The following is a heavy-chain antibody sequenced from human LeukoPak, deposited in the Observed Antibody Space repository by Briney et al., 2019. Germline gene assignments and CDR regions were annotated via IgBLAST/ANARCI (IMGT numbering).Heavy chain of an antibody. Sequence: GGSLRLSCAASGFTFSSYAMSWVRQAPGKGLEWVSAISGSGGSTYYADSVKGRFTISRDNSKNTLHLQMNSLRAEDTAVYYCAKSLSGYYLFDYWGQGTLVTVSS. J-gene: IGHJ4*02. CDR3: AKSLSGYYLFDY. CDR2: ISGSGGST. V-gene: IGHV3-23*01. CDR1: GFTFSSYA. D-gene: IGHD2/OR15-2a*01.